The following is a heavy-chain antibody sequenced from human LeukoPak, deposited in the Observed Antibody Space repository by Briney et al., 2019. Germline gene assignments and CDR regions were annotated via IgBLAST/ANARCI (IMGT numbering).Heavy chain of an antibody. V-gene: IGHV4-61*02. CDR2: IYTSGST. J-gene: IGHJ6*03. CDR3: ARGGYSQVYYYYMDV. D-gene: IGHD5-18*01. Sequence: TSETLSLTCTVSGGSISSGSYYWSWIRQPAGKGLEWIGRIYTSGSTNYNPSLKSRVTISVDTSKNQFSLKLSSVTAADTAVYYCARGGYSQVYYYYMDVWGKGTTVTVSS. CDR1: GGSISSGSYY.